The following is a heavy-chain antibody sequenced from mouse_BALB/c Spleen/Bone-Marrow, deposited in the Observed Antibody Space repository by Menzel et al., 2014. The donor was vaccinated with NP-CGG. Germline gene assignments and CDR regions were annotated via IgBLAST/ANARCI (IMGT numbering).Heavy chain of an antibody. CDR3: TRGRTWDFDY. J-gene: IGHJ2*01. CDR2: INPSNGGT. CDR1: GYTFTSYY. V-gene: IGHV1S81*02. Sequence: LVESGAELMKPGASVKLSCKASGYTFTSYYMYWVKQRPGQGLEWIGEINPSNGGTNFNEKFKSRATLTVDKSSSTAYMQLSSLTSEDSAVYYCTRGRTWDFDYWGQGTTLTVSS. D-gene: IGHD4-1*01.